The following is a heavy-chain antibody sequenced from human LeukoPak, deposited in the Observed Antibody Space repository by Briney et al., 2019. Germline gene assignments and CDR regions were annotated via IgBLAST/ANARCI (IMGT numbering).Heavy chain of an antibody. CDR1: GGSITGSF. J-gene: IGHJ4*02. CDR3: TTGGGWLTDY. D-gene: IGHD5-24*01. CDR2: LHESGST. V-gene: IGHV4-59*01. Sequence: SETLSLTCTVSGGSITGSFWGWFRQSPGKGLEWIGFLHESGSTIYNASLKGRASISAGTSRSQFSLRLTSVTAADTAVYFCTTGGGWLTDYWGRGTLVTVSS.